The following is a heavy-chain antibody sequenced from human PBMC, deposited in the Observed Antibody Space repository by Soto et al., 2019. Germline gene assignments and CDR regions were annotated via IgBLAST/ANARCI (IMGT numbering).Heavy chain of an antibody. J-gene: IGHJ4*02. CDR1: GGSISSSSYH. D-gene: IGHD2-8*02. V-gene: IGHV4-61*05. CDR2: IYYSGST. Sequence: SETLCLTCTVSGGSISSSSYHWGWIRQPPGKGLEWIGYIYYSGSTNYNPPLKSRVTISVDTSKNQLSLKLSCVTVVDTAVYYCARRYWYDFDYLGQGTLVTGSS. CDR3: ARRYWYDFDY.